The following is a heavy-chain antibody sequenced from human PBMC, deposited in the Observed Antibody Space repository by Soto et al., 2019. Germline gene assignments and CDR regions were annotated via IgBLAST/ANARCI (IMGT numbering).Heavy chain of an antibody. CDR3: ARRQDMVVVVAASVGSFDI. V-gene: IGHV4-31*03. CDR1: GGSISSGGYY. D-gene: IGHD2-15*01. CDR2: IYYSGST. J-gene: IGHJ3*02. Sequence: QVQLQESGPGLVKPSQTLSLTCTVSGGSISSGGYYWSWIRQHPGKGLEWIGYIYYSGSTYYNPSLKSRVTISVDTSKNQSSLKLSSVTAADTAVYYCARRQDMVVVVAASVGSFDIWGQGTMVTVSS.